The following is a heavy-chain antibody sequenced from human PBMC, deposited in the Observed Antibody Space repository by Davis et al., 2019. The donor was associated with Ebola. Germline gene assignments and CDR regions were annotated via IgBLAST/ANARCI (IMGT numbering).Heavy chain of an antibody. CDR3: AKSGLSFGVVKYHYGMDV. Sequence: GGSLRLSCAASGFIFSAYYMTWIRQAPGKGLEWVSYISSSGSTIYYADSVKGRFTISRDNSKKTLYLQMNSLRAEDTAVYYCAKSGLSFGVVKYHYGMDVWGKGTTVTVSS. V-gene: IGHV3-11*01. CDR2: ISSSGSTI. CDR1: GFIFSAYY. D-gene: IGHD3-3*01. J-gene: IGHJ6*04.